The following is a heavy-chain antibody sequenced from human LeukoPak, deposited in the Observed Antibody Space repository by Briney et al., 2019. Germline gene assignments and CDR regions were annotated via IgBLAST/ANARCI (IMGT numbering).Heavy chain of an antibody. J-gene: IGHJ5*02. D-gene: IGHD2-8*01. CDR2: IYHSGST. Sequence: SETLSLTCTVSGGSISPYYWSWIRQPPGKGLEWIGEIYHSGSTNYNPSLKSRVTISVDTSKNQFSLKLSSVTAADTAVYYCARYARGWFDPWGQGTLVTVSS. CDR1: GGSISPYY. V-gene: IGHV4-59*08. CDR3: ARYARGWFDP.